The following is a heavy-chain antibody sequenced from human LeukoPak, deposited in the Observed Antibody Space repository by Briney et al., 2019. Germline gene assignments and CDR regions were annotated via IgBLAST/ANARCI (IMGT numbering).Heavy chain of an antibody. CDR1: GGSISSYY. CDR2: IYTSGST. J-gene: IGHJ4*02. CDR3: ARDWPRGGSGGSCYKPCNY. V-gene: IGHV4-4*07. D-gene: IGHD2-15*01. Sequence: SETLSLTCTVSGGSISSYYWSWIRQPAGKGLEWIGRIYTSGSTNYNPSLKSRVTMSVDTSKNQFSLKLSSVTAADTAVYYCARDWPRGGSGGSCYKPCNYWGQGTLVTVSS.